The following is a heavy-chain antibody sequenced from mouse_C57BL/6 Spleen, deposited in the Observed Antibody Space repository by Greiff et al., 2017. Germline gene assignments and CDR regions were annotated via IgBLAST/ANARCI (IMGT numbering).Heavy chain of an antibody. V-gene: IGHV1-64*01. Sequence: QVQLQQPGAELVKPGASVKLSCKASGYTFTSYWMHWVKQRPGQGLEWIGMIHPNSGSTNYNEKFKSKATLTVDKSSSTAYMQLSSLTSEDSAVXYYAKTMVTTTRYAMDYWGQGTSVTVSS. CDR1: GYTFTSYW. D-gene: IGHD2-2*01. CDR2: IHPNSGST. J-gene: IGHJ4*01. CDR3: AKTMVTTTRYAMDY.